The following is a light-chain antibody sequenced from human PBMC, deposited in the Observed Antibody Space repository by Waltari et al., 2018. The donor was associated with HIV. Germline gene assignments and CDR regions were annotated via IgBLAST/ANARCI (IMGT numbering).Light chain of an antibody. CDR1: TSDIGTNY. CDR2: KND. V-gene: IGLV1-47*01. J-gene: IGLJ2*01. CDR3: AAWDDIRSGWI. Sequence: QSVLTQTPSASGTPGQRVTISCSGSTSDIGTNYVYWFQQFPGTPPKVLIYKNDQRPSGVSDRFSASKSGTSASLASSGLRTEDESDFYCAAWDDIRSGWIFGGGTKLTVL.